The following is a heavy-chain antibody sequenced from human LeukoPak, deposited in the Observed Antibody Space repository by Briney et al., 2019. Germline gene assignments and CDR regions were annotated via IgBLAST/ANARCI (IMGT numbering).Heavy chain of an antibody. CDR1: GFTFSSYS. CDR2: ISSSSSYI. CDR3: AREAFLEWNHWYFDL. V-gene: IGHV3-21*01. Sequence: GGSLRLSCAASGFTFSSYSMNWVRQAPGKGLEWVSSISSSSSYIYYADSVKGRFTISRDNAKNSLYLQMDSLRAEDTAVYYCAREAFLEWNHWYFDLWGRGTLVTVSS. D-gene: IGHD3-3*02. J-gene: IGHJ2*01.